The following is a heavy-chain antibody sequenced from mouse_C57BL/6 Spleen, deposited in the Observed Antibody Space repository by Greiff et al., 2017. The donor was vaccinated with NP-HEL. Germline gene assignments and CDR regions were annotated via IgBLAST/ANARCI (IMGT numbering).Heavy chain of an antibody. V-gene: IGHV1-76*01. CDR3: ARYSGPYAMDY. CDR2: IYPGSGNT. CDR1: GYTFTDYY. J-gene: IGHJ4*01. D-gene: IGHD4-1*01. Sequence: QVQLQQSGAELVRPGASVKLSCKASGYTFTDYYINWVKQRPGQGLEWIARIYPGSGNTYYNEKFKGKATLTAEKSSSTAYMQLSSLTSEDSAVYFCARYSGPYAMDYWGQGTSVTVSS.